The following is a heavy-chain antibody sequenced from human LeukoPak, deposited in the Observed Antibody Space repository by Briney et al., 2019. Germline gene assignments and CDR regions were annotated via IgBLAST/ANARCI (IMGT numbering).Heavy chain of an antibody. CDR2: IHPKTGVT. CDR3: ARSTAVTTGGLDY. J-gene: IGHJ4*02. CDR1: GYTLTGYY. D-gene: IGHD4-17*01. V-gene: IGHV1-2*02. Sequence: ASVKVSCKASGYTLTGYYLHWVRQAPGKGLEWVGWIHPKTGVTDYAQNFQGRVTLTRDTSINTGYMELSRLTSDDTAVYYCARSTAVTTGGLDYWGQGTLVTVSS.